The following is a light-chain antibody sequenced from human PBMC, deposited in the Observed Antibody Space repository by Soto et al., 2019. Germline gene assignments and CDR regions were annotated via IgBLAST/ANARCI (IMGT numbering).Light chain of an antibody. J-gene: IGLJ3*02. CDR2: EVS. CDR3: SSYTSSSTWV. V-gene: IGLV2-14*01. CDR1: SSDVGGYNY. Sequence: QSVLTQPASVSGSPGQSITISCTGTSSDVGGYNYVSWYQQHPGKAPKLMIYEVSNRPSGVSNRFSGSKSGNTASLTISVLQAEDEADYYCSSYTSSSTWVFGGGTKLT.